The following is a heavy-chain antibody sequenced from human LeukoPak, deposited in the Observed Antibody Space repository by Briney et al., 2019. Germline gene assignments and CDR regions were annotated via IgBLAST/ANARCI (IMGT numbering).Heavy chain of an antibody. CDR3: ATSVGSGWKTGYYFDY. J-gene: IGHJ4*02. CDR2: ISSSSSYI. D-gene: IGHD6-19*01. CDR1: GFTFSSYR. V-gene: IGHV3-21*01. Sequence: GGSLRLSCAASGFTFSSYRMNWVRQAPGKGLEWVSSISSSSSYIYYADSVKGRFTISRDNAKNSLYLQMNSLRAEDTAVYYCATSVGSGWKTGYYFDYWGQGTLVTVSS.